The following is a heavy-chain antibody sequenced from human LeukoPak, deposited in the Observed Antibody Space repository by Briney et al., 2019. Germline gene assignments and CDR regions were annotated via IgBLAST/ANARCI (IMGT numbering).Heavy chain of an antibody. CDR2: IYYSGST. D-gene: IGHD3-16*02. V-gene: IGHV4-59*01. Sequence: SETLSLTCTVSGGSISSYYWSWIRQPPGKGLEWIGYIYYSGSTNYNPSLKSRVTISVDTSKNQFSLKLSSVTAADTAVYYCARGLTVWGSYRHTYYFDYWGQGTLVTVSS. CDR3: ARGLTVWGSYRHTYYFDY. CDR1: GGSISSYY. J-gene: IGHJ4*02.